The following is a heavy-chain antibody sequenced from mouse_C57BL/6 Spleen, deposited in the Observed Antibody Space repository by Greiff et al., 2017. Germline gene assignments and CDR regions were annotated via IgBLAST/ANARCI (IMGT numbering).Heavy chain of an antibody. CDR3: ARQRKGSSYDAMDY. Sequence: EVMLVESGGDLVKPGGSLKLSCAASGFTFSSYGMSWVRQTPDKRLEWVATISSGGSYTYYPDSVKGRFTISRDNAKNTLYLQMSSLKSEDTAMYYCARQRKGSSYDAMDYWGQGTSVTVSS. V-gene: IGHV5-6*01. CDR1: GFTFSSYG. CDR2: ISSGGSYT. D-gene: IGHD1-1*01. J-gene: IGHJ4*01.